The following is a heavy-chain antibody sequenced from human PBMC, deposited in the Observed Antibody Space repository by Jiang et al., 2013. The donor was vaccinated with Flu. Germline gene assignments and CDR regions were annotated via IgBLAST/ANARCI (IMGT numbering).Heavy chain of an antibody. CDR3: ARKAIFRPLAFDY. V-gene: IGHV4-39*07. CDR2: IYYSGST. J-gene: IGHJ4*02. Sequence: LLKPSETLSLTCTVSGGSISSSSYYWGWIRQPPGKGLEWIGSIYYSGSTYYNPSLKSRVTISVDTSKNQFSLKLSSVTAADTAVYYCARKAIFRPLAFDYWGQGTLVTVSS. CDR1: GGSISSSSYY. D-gene: IGHD3-9*01.